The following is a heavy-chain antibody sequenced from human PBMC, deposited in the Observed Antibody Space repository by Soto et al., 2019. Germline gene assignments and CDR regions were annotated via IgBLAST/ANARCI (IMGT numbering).Heavy chain of an antibody. CDR2: ISGSGGST. V-gene: IGHV3-23*01. CDR3: AKGLIAAAGTAPPLYGMDV. D-gene: IGHD6-13*01. Sequence: PGGSRRLSCAASGFTFSSYAMSWVRQAPGKGLGWVSAISGSGGSTYYADSVKGRFTISRDNSKNTLYLQMNSLRAEDTAVYYCAKGLIAAAGTAPPLYGMDVWGQGTTVTVSS. CDR1: GFTFSSYA. J-gene: IGHJ6*02.